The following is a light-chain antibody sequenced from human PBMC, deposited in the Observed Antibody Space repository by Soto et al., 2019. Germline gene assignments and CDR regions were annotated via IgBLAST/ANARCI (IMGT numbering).Light chain of an antibody. CDR3: QQYGSSPPYT. CDR1: QSVSSSY. Sequence: PGERVTLSCRAIQSVSSSYLTWYQQKPGQAPRLLIYGASSRATGIPDRFSGSGSGTDFTLTISRLEPEDFAVYYCQQYGSSPPYTFGQGTKV. V-gene: IGKV3-20*01. CDR2: GAS. J-gene: IGKJ2*01.